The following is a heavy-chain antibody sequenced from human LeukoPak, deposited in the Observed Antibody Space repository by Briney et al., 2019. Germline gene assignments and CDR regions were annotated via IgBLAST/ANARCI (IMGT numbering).Heavy chain of an antibody. V-gene: IGHV3-21*01. CDR3: ARGGYDILTGYYTDNYYYYGMDV. CDR1: GFTFSSYS. D-gene: IGHD3-9*01. CDR2: ISSSSSYI. Sequence: PGGSLRLSCAASGFTFSSYSMNWVRQAPGKGLEWVSSISSSSSYIYYADSVKGRFTISRGNAKNSLYLQMNSLRAEDAAVYYCARGGYDILTGYYTDNYYYYGMDVWGQGTTVTVSS. J-gene: IGHJ6*02.